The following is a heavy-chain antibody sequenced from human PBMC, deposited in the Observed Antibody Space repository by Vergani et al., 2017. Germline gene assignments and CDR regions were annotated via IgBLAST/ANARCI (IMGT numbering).Heavy chain of an antibody. CDR3: AKEHLVQYFDWSQGMAYFDY. Sequence: EVQLVESGGGLVKPGGSLRLSCAASGFTFSSYSMNWVRQAPGKGLEWVSSISSSSSYIYYADSVKGRFTISRDNSKNTLYLQMNSLRAEDTAVYYCAKEHLVQYFDWSQGMAYFDYWGQGTLVTVSS. J-gene: IGHJ4*02. CDR1: GFTFSSYS. CDR2: ISSSSSYI. D-gene: IGHD3-9*01. V-gene: IGHV3-21*01.